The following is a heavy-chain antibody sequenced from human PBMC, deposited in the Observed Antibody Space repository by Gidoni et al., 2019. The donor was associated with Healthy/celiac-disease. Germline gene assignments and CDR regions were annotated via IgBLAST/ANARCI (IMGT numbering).Heavy chain of an antibody. Sequence: QVQLVESGGGVVQPGRSLRLSCAASGFTFSSYGMHWVRQAPGTGLEWVAFIWYDGSNKYYADSVKGRFTISRDNSKNTLYLQMNSLRAEDTAVYYCARDTLPPPPTGYSSSSGGNWFDPWGQGTLVTVSS. CDR1: GFTFSSYG. V-gene: IGHV3-33*01. CDR2: IWYDGSNK. D-gene: IGHD6-6*01. J-gene: IGHJ5*02. CDR3: ARDTLPPPPTGYSSSSGGNWFDP.